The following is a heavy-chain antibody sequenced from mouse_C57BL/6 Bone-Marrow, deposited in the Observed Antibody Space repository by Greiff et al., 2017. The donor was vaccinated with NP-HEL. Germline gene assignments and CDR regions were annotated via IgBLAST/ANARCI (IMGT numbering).Heavy chain of an antibody. Sequence: VQLQQPGAELVKPGASVKLSCKASGYTFTSYWMQWVKQRPGQGLEWIGEIDPSDSYTNYNQKFKGKATLTVDTSSSTAYMQLSSLTSEDSAVYYCARPLTGRFDYWGQGTTLTVSS. V-gene: IGHV1-50*01. CDR2: IDPSDSYT. CDR1: GYTFTSYW. D-gene: IGHD4-1*01. CDR3: ARPLTGRFDY. J-gene: IGHJ2*01.